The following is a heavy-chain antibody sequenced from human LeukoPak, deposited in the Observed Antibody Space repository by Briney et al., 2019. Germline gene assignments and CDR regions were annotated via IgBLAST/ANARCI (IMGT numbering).Heavy chain of an antibody. D-gene: IGHD1-1*01. CDR1: GFTFSSYS. V-gene: IGHV3-21*01. CDR2: ISSSSSYI. J-gene: IGHJ4*02. CDR3: VRLAGTYYFDY. Sequence: GGSLRLSCAASGFTFSSYSMNWVRQAPGKGLEWVSSISSSSSYIYYADSLKGRFTISRDNAKNSLYLQMNSLRAEDTAVYYCVRLAGTYYFDYWGQGTLVTVSS.